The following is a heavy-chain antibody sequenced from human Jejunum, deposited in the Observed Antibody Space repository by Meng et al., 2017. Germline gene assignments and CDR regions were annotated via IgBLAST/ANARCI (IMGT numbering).Heavy chain of an antibody. CDR1: GFLASSNY. CDR2: IYSGGTT. D-gene: IGHD3-10*01. J-gene: IGHJ5*02. V-gene: IGHV3-53*01. CDR3: CYYDAGPYYKGTS. Sequence: EVPLGEEGGGLIQPGGSLRRSCAASGFLASSNYMSWVRQAPGKGLEWVSLIYSGGTTYYADSVKGRFTISRDNSENTLSLQMNCLRAEDTAVYFCCYYDAGPYYKGTSWGQGTLVTVSS.